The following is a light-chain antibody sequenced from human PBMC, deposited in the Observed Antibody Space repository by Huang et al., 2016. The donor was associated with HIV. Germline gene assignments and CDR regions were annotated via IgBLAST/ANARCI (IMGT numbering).Light chain of an antibody. V-gene: IGKV1-39*01. CDR2: GVS. J-gene: IGKJ5*01. CDR1: QAIGTY. CDR3: QQSYSALIT. Sequence: IQLTQSPTSLSASVGERVAIACRASQAIGTYLNWFQQKPGRAPKLLISGVSSLHTGVPSRFIGSGSGTEFTLTIRGLQFADFATYFCQQSYSALITFGQGRRLEIK.